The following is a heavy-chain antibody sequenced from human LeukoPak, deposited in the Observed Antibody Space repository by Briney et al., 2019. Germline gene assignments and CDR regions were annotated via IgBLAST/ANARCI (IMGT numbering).Heavy chain of an antibody. CDR2: IYYSGST. J-gene: IGHJ5*02. D-gene: IGHD4-23*01. CDR3: AREVTFANWFDP. V-gene: IGHV4-39*07. Sequence: SETLSLTCTVSGGSISSSSYYWGWIRQPPGKGLEWIGCIYYSGSTYYNPSLKSRVTISVDTSKNQFSLKLSSVTAADTAVYYCAREVTFANWFDPWGQGTLVTVSS. CDR1: GGSISSSSYY.